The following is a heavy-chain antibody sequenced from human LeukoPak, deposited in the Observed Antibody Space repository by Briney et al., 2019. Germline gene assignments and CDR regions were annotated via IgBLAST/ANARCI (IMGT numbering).Heavy chain of an antibody. J-gene: IGHJ3*02. CDR1: GFTFDDYA. Sequence: GGSLRLSCAASGFTFDDYAMHWVRQAPGKGLEWFSGISWNSGSIGYADSVKGRFTISRDNAKNSLYLQMNSLRAEDTALYYCAKGHYYYGSVNAFDIWGQGTMVTVSS. D-gene: IGHD3-10*01. CDR2: ISWNSGSI. V-gene: IGHV3-9*01. CDR3: AKGHYYYGSVNAFDI.